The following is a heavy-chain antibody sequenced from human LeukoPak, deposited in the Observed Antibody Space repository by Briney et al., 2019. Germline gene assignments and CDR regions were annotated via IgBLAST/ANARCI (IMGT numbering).Heavy chain of an antibody. CDR1: GFSASSTY. CDR2: IYSGGGT. J-gene: IGHJ6*02. D-gene: IGHD3-9*01. V-gene: IGHV3-53*04. Sequence: GSLSLSCATSGFSASSTYRSWVRQAPGKGLEWVSVIYSGGGTYYADSVKGRFTISRHNSKNTLYLQMNSLRTEATAVYYCARGMADILTGYANYYYYGMDVWGQGTTVTVSS. CDR3: ARGMADILTGYANYYYYGMDV.